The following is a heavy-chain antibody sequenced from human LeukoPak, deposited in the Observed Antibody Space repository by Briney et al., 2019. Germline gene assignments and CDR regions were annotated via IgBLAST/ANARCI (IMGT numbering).Heavy chain of an antibody. J-gene: IGHJ4*02. CDR2: ISAYNGNT. CDR3: AIRLQSKPSVPTWLDY. D-gene: IGHD4-11*01. V-gene: IGHV1-18*01. CDR1: GYTFTSYG. Sequence: ASVKVSCKASGYTFTSYGISWLRQAPGQGLEWMGWISAYNGNTNYAQKLQGRVTMTTDTSTSTAYMELRSLRSDDTAVYYCAIRLQSKPSVPTWLDYWGQGTLVTVSS.